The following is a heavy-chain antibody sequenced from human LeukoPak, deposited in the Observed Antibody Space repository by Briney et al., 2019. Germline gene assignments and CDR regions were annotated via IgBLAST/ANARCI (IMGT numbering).Heavy chain of an antibody. V-gene: IGHV5-51*01. Sequence: GESLKISCKGSGYSFPSYWIGWVRQMPGKGLEWMGIFYPGDSDTRYSPSFQGQVTISADKSISTAYLQWSSLKASDTAMYYCARGYGSGSYYRGWFDPWGQGTLVTVSS. CDR1: GYSFPSYW. CDR3: ARGYGSGSYYRGWFDP. J-gene: IGHJ5*02. CDR2: FYPGDSDT. D-gene: IGHD3-10*01.